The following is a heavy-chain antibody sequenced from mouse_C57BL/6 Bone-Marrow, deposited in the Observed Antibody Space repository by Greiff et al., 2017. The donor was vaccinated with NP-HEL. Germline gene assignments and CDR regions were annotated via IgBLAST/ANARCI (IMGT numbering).Heavy chain of an antibody. CDR3: AKGGDLLGRLDY. J-gene: IGHJ2*01. V-gene: IGHV2-5*01. D-gene: IGHD4-1*01. CDR2: IWRGGST. CDR1: GFSLTSYG. Sequence: VKLVESGPGLVQPSQSLSITCTVSGFSLTSYGVHWVRQSPGKGLEWLGVIWRGGSTDYNAAFMSRLSITKDNSKSQVFFKMNSLQADDTAIYYCAKGGDLLGRLDYWGQGTTLTVSS.